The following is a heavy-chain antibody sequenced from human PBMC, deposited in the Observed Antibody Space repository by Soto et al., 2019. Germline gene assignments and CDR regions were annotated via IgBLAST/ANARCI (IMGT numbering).Heavy chain of an antibody. CDR2: INHSGST. J-gene: IGHJ5*02. CDR3: ARGFMYYYGSGSYYSRGWFDP. Sequence: SETLSLTCAVYGGSFSGYYWSWIRQPPGKGLEWIGEINHSGSTNYNPSLKSRVTISVDTSKNQFSLKLSSVTAADTAVYYCARGFMYYYGSGSYYSRGWFDPWGQGTLVTVS. CDR1: GGSFSGYY. V-gene: IGHV4-34*01. D-gene: IGHD3-10*01.